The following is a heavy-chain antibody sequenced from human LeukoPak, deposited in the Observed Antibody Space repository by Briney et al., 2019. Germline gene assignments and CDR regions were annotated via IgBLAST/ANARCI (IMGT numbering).Heavy chain of an antibody. CDR3: AKDQKLQPFHY. D-gene: IGHD1-1*01. CDR2: IQFDGSDE. CDR1: GFTFSTYS. Sequence: GGSLRLSCAASGFTFSTYSMNWVRQAPGKGLEWVAFIQFDGSDEFYADSVKGRFTISRDNSKNTLFLQMNSLRPEDTSVYYCAKDQKLQPFHYWGQRTLVTVSS. V-gene: IGHV3-30*02. J-gene: IGHJ4*02.